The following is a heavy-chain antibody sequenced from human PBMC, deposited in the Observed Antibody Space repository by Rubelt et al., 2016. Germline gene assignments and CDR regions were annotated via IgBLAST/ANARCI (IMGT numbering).Heavy chain of an antibody. CDR2: IYYSGST. CDR3: ARLSGRGDAFDI. V-gene: IGHV4-39*01. J-gene: IGHJ3*02. CDR1: GGSISSSSYY. D-gene: IGHD1-26*01. Sequence: QLQLQESGPGLVKPSETLSLTCTVSGGSISSSSYYWGWIRQPPGKGLEWIGSIYYSGSTYYNPSLKGRVTISVDTSKNQFSRKLSSVTAADTAVYYCARLSGRGDAFDIWGQGTMVTVSS.